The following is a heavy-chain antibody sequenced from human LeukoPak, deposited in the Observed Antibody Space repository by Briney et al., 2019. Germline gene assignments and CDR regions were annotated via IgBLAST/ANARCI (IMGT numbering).Heavy chain of an antibody. D-gene: IGHD3-22*01. Sequence: GGSLRLSCAASGFTFSSYSMNWVRQAPGKGLEWDSSISSSSSYIYYADSVKGRFTISRDNAKNSLYLQMNSLRAEDTTVYYCARTVKSSGSAFDYWGQGTLVTVSS. CDR1: GFTFSSYS. CDR2: ISSSSSYI. CDR3: ARTVKSSGSAFDY. V-gene: IGHV3-21*01. J-gene: IGHJ4*02.